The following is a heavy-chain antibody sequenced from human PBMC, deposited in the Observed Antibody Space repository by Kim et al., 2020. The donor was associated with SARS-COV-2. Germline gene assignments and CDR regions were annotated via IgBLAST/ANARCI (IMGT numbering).Heavy chain of an antibody. CDR3: AKDRGYCSGGSCYGNYY. Sequence: GGSLRLSCAASGFTFSSYGMHWVRQAPGKGLEWVAVISYDGSNKYYAASVKGRFTISRDNSKNTLYLQMNSLRAEDTAVYYCAKDRGYCSGGSCYGNYY. CDR1: GFTFSSYG. V-gene: IGHV3-30*18. D-gene: IGHD2-15*01. CDR2: ISYDGSNK. J-gene: IGHJ6*01.